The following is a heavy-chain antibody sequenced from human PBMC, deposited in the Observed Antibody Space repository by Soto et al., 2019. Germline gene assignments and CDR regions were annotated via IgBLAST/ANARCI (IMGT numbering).Heavy chain of an antibody. J-gene: IGHJ5*02. CDR2: IHYSGRT. V-gene: IGHV4-31*11. CDR1: VGSITSGAYY. Sequence: SETLSLTCAVSVGSITSGAYYWTWIRQHPGKGLEWISYIHYSGRTHYNTSLKSRVTISADTSKNHLSLKLSSVTAADTAVYYCARYYFDSSGYSNWFDPWGQGNLVTVS. D-gene: IGHD3-22*01. CDR3: ARYYFDSSGYSNWFDP.